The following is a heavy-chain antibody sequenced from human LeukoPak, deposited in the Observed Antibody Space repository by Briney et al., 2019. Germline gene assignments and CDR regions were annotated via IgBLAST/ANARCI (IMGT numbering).Heavy chain of an antibody. CDR1: CGSISSSSYY. CDR3: ARLFVTTSAHQPPAY. J-gene: IGHJ4*02. CDR2: SDYSGST. V-gene: IGHV4-39*01. Sequence: MPSETLSLTCTVACGSISSSSYYWGWIRQPPLKGLEWIWSSDYSGSTYYNLSLKVRVTISVDTSKNQLPLKLSSVPAADTAVYYCARLFVTTSAHQPPAYWGQGTLVTVSS. D-gene: IGHD4-11*01.